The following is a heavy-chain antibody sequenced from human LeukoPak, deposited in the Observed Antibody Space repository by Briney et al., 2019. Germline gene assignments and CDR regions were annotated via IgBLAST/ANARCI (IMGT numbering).Heavy chain of an antibody. Sequence: ASVKVSCKASGYTFTGYYMHWVRQAPGQGLEWMGWINPNSGGTNYAQKFQGRVTMTRDTSISTAYMELSGLRSDDTAVYYCASEATQYYDFWSGYTTPFDYWGQGTLDTVSS. CDR2: INPNSGGT. CDR1: GYTFTGYY. V-gene: IGHV1-2*02. D-gene: IGHD3-3*01. CDR3: ASEATQYYDFWSGYTTPFDY. J-gene: IGHJ4*02.